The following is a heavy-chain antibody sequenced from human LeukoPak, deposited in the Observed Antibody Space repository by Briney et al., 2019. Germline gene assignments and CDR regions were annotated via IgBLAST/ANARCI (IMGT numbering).Heavy chain of an antibody. V-gene: IGHV1-18*01. CDR2: ISAYNGNT. CDR1: GYTFTNYG. J-gene: IGHJ2*01. D-gene: IGHD3-16*01. Sequence: ASVKVSCKASGYTFTNYGISWVRQAPGQGLEWMGWISAYNGNTNYAQKLQGRVTMTTDTSTSTAYMELRSLRSDDTAVYYCARVFGGPQAWWYFDLWGRGTLVTVSS. CDR3: ARVFGGPQAWWYFDL.